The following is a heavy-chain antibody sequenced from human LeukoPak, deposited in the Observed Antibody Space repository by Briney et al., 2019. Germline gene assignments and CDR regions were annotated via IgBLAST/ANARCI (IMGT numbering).Heavy chain of an antibody. D-gene: IGHD6-19*01. CDR3: ARDSSGWYAGGY. J-gene: IGHJ4*02. CDR1: GYTFTSYG. CDR2: TSAYNGNT. V-gene: IGHV1-18*01. Sequence: ASVKVSCKASGYTFTSYGISWVRQAPGQGLEWMGWTSAYNGNTNYAQKLQGRVTMTTDTSTSTAYMELRSLRSDDTAVYYCARDSSGWYAGGYWGQGTLVTVSS.